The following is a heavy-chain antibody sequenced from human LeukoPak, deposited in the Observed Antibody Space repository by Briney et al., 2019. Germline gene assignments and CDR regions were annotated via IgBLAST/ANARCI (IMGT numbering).Heavy chain of an antibody. CDR3: IAGVGKTDDDS. Sequence: GGSLRLSCKASGVNFNNAGMSWVRQAPGKGLEWVGRVRTTAEGETTDYGAPVRGRFIISRDDSKSRGYLQMNRLETWDTVIYSWIAGVGKTDDDSWGQGTLVTVSS. CDR2: VRTTAEGETT. J-gene: IGHJ4*02. CDR1: GVNFNNAG. D-gene: IGHD2-15*01. V-gene: IGHV3-15*01.